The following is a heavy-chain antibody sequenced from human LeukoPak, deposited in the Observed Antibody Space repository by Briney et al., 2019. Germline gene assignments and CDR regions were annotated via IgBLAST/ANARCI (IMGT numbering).Heavy chain of an antibody. CDR3: ARGPRYSSSSAVYYYMDV. J-gene: IGHJ6*03. CDR2: IIPIFGTA. V-gene: IGHV1-69*05. Sequence: ASVKVSCKASGYTFTSYYMHWVRQAPGQGLEWMGGIIPIFGTANYAQKFQGRVTITTDESTSTAYMELSSLRSEDTAVYYCARGPRYSSSSAVYYYMDVWGKGTTVTVSS. CDR1: GYTFTSYY. D-gene: IGHD6-6*01.